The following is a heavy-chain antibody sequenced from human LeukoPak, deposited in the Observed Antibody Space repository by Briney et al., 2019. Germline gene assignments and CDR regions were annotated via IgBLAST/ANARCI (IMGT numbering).Heavy chain of an antibody. CDR1: GYTFTGYY. D-gene: IGHD2-2*02. CDR3: ATFGYCSSTSCYRAERWVDY. Sequence: ASVKVSCKASGYTFTGYYMHWVRQAPGQGLEWMGWINPNSGGTNYAQKFQGRVTMTRDTSISTAYMELSRLRSDDTAVYYCATFGYCSSTSCYRAERWVDYWGQGTLVTVSS. V-gene: IGHV1-2*02. J-gene: IGHJ4*02. CDR2: INPNSGGT.